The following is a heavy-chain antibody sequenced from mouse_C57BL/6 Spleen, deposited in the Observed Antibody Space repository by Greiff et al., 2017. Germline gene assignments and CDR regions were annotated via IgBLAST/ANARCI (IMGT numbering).Heavy chain of an antibody. D-gene: IGHD2-4*01. V-gene: IGHV5-6*01. CDR2: ISSGGSYT. CDR3: ARYYDYDLYYFDY. CDR1: GFTFSSYG. Sequence: EVKLMESGGDLVKPGGSLKLSCAASGFTFSSYGMSWVRQTPDKRLEWVATISSGGSYTYYPDSVKGRFTISRDNAKNTLYLQMSSLKSEDTAMYYCARYYDYDLYYFDYWGQGTTLTVSS. J-gene: IGHJ2*01.